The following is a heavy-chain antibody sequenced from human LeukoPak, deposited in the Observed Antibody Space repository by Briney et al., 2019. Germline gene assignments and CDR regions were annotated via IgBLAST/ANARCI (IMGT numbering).Heavy chain of an antibody. CDR1: GGSISSYY. D-gene: IGHD4/OR15-4a*01. CDR2: IYYSGST. V-gene: IGHV4-59*01. Sequence: SETLSLTCTVSGGSISSYYWSWIRQPPGKGLEWIGYIYYSGSTNYNPSLKSRVTISVDTSKNQFSLKLSSVTAADTAVYYCAGCIEPRSGWFDPWGQGTLVTVSS. J-gene: IGHJ5*02. CDR3: AGCIEPRSGWFDP.